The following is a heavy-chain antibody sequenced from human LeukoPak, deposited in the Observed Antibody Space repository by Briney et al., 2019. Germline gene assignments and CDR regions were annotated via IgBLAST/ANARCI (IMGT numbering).Heavy chain of an antibody. CDR1: GFTFSSYA. V-gene: IGHV3-23*01. CDR2: IGFSGGST. CDR3: ARDSTYYYDSGSSGPHYFDN. J-gene: IGHJ4*02. Sequence: PGGSLRLSCAASGFTFSSYAMSWVRQAPGKGLEWVSVIGFSGGSTYYADSVKGRFTISRDNSRNTLYLQMNSLRAEDTAVYYCARDSTYYYDSGSSGPHYFDNWGQGTLVTVSS. D-gene: IGHD3-10*01.